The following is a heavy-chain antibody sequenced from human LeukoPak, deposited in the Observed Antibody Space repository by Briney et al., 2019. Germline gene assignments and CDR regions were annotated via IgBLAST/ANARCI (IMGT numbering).Heavy chain of an antibody. CDR3: ARARGRITMIVVVPPPDY. D-gene: IGHD3-22*01. CDR2: INAGNGNT. V-gene: IGHV1-3*01. Sequence: ASVKVSCKDSGYTFSSYAMHWVRQAPGQRLEWMGWINAGNGNTKYSQKFQGRVTITRDTSASTAYMELSSLRSEDTAVYYCARARGRITMIVVVPPPDYWGLGTLVTVSS. J-gene: IGHJ4*02. CDR1: GYTFSSYA.